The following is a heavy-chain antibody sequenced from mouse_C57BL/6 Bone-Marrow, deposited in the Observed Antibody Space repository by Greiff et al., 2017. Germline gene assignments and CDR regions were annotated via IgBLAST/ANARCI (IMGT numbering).Heavy chain of an antibody. CDR3: TTGYYPYWYFDV. J-gene: IGHJ1*03. Sequence: GQLQQSGAELVRPGASVKLSCTASGFNIKDDYMHWVKQRPEQGLEWIGWIDPENGDTEYASKFQGKATITADTSSNTAYLQLSSLTSEDTAVYYCTTGYYPYWYFDVWGTGTTVTVSS. CDR2: IDPENGDT. CDR1: GFNIKDDY. D-gene: IGHD2-3*01. V-gene: IGHV14-4*01.